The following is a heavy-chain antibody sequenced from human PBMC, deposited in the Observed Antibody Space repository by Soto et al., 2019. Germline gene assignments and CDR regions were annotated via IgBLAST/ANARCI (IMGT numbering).Heavy chain of an antibody. CDR3: STSYGSGYRAFDS. Sequence: QVQLVRSGADVQRPGSSVRVSCKASGDTFNFYTINWVRQAPGQGLQWMGRINPILSMSNYAPRFQGRVTMTADKSTSTAYMELSSLRSEDTAMYYCSTSYGSGYRAFDSWGQGALVTVS. J-gene: IGHJ4*02. CDR2: INPILSMS. CDR1: GDTFNFYT. V-gene: IGHV1-69*02. D-gene: IGHD3-10*01.